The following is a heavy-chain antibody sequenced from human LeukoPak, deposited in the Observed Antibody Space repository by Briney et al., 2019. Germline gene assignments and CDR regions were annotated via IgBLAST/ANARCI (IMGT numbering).Heavy chain of an antibody. D-gene: IGHD3-3*01. Sequence: SETLSLTCTVSGGSISSSSYYWGWIRQPPGKGLEWIGNIYYSGSTYYNPSLKSRVTISVDTSKNQFSLKLSSVTAADTAVYYCARDRYDFWSGYPYYYYYYMDVWGKGTTVTVSS. V-gene: IGHV4-39*07. CDR2: IYYSGST. CDR3: ARDRYDFWSGYPYYYYYYMDV. CDR1: GGSISSSSYY. J-gene: IGHJ6*03.